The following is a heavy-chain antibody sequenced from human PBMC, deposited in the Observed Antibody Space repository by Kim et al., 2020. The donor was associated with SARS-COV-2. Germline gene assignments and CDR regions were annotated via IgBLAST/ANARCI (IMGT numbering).Heavy chain of an antibody. J-gene: IGHJ4*02. CDR3: ARGTYSSSWYRDYFDY. CDR2: IYHSGST. D-gene: IGHD6-13*01. V-gene: IGHV4-4*02. CDR1: GGSISSSNW. Sequence: SETLSLTCAVSGGSISSSNWWSWVRQPPGKGLEWIGEIYHSGSTNYNPSLKSRVTISVDKSKNQFSLKLSSVTAADTAVYYCARGTYSSSWYRDYFDYWGQGTLVTVSS.